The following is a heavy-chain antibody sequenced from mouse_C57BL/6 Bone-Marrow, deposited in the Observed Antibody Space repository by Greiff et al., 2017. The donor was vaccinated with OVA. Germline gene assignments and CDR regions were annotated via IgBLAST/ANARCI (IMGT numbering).Heavy chain of an antibody. CDR1: GYTFTSYW. V-gene: IGHV1-50*01. Sequence: VQLQQPGAELVKPGASVKLSCKASGYTFTSYWMQCVKQRPGQGLEWIGELDPSARYPTYNHKFKGKATLTVDTSSSTAYMQLSSRTAEDSAVEYGARERDYDGVDYWGQGTTLTVSS. CDR2: LDPSARYP. J-gene: IGHJ2*01. D-gene: IGHD2-4*01. CDR3: ARERDYDGVDY.